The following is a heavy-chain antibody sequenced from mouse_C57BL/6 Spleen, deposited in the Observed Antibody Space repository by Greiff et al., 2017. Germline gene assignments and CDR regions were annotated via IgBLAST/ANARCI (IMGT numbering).Heavy chain of an antibody. J-gene: IGHJ4*01. V-gene: IGHV1-62-2*01. CDR2: FYPGSGSI. D-gene: IGHD2-5*01. Sequence: VQLQQSGAELVKPGASVKLSCKASGYTFTEYTIHWVKQRSGQGLEWIGWFYPGSGSIKYNEKFKDKATLTADKSSSTVYMELSRLTSEDCAVYFCARHEAPSYSNYPYYAMDYWGQGTSVTVSS. CDR1: GYTFTEYT. CDR3: ARHEAPSYSNYPYYAMDY.